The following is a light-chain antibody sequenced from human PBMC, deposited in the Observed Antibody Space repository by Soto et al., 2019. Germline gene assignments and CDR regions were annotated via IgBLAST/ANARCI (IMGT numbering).Light chain of an antibody. CDR3: QQYGSSPYT. J-gene: IGKJ3*01. V-gene: IGKV3-20*01. CDR2: GAS. Sequence: EIVLTQSPGTLSLSPGERATLSCRASQSVTSTYLAWYQQKPGQAPRLLIYGASSRATGIPDRFSGSGSGSDFALTVSRLEPEGFAVYYCQQYGSSPYTFCPGTRVDIK. CDR1: QSVTSTY.